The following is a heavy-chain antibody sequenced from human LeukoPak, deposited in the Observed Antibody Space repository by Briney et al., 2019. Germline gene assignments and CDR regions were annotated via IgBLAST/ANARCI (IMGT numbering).Heavy chain of an antibody. D-gene: IGHD3-3*01. CDR1: GFTFSSYA. V-gene: IGHV3-23*01. CDR2: ISGSGGST. J-gene: IGHJ4*02. CDR3: AKGLLITILGSLDY. Sequence: PGGSLRLSCAASGFTFSSYAMSWVRQAPGKGLEWVSAISGSGGSTYYADSVKGRFTISRDNSKNTLYLQMNSLRAEDTAVYYCAKGLLITILGSLDYWGQGTLVTVSS.